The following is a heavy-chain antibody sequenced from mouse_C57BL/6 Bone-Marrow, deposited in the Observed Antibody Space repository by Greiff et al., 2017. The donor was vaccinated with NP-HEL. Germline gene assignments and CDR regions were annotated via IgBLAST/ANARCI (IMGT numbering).Heavy chain of an antibody. Sequence: VQLQESGPGLVAPSQSLSITCTVSGFSLTSYGVHWVRQPPGKGLEWLVVIWSDGSTTYNSALKSRLSISKDNSKSQVFLKMNSLQTDDTAMYYCARDYYGSSYSFAYWGQGTLVTVSA. J-gene: IGHJ3*01. CDR2: IWSDGST. V-gene: IGHV2-6*03. CDR1: GFSLTSYG. D-gene: IGHD1-1*01. CDR3: ARDYYGSSYSFAY.